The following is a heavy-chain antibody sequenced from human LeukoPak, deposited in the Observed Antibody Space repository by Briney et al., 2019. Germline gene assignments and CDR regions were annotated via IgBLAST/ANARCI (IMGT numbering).Heavy chain of an antibody. J-gene: IGHJ4*02. D-gene: IGHD6-13*01. CDR3: ARGGRSGIAADEKFDY. V-gene: IGHV1-18*01. CDR1: GYTFTSYG. CDR2: ISAYNGNT. Sequence: AASVKVSCKASGYTFTSYGISWVRQAPGQGLEWMGWISAYNGNTNYAQKLQGRVTMTTDTSTSTAYMELSRLKSDDTAVYYCARGGRSGIAADEKFDYWGQGTLVTVSS.